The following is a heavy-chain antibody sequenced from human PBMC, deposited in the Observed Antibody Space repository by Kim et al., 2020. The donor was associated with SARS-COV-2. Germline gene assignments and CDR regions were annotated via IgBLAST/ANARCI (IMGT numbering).Heavy chain of an antibody. CDR3: ARKKAAAVDY. CDR2: INHSGST. V-gene: IGHV4-34*01. D-gene: IGHD6-13*01. CDR1: GGSFSGYY. Sequence: SETLSLTCAVYGGSFSGYYWSWIRQPPGKGLEWIGEINHSGSTNYNPSLKSRVTISVDTSKNQFSLKLSSVTAADTAVYYCARKKAAAVDYWGQGTLVTV. J-gene: IGHJ4*02.